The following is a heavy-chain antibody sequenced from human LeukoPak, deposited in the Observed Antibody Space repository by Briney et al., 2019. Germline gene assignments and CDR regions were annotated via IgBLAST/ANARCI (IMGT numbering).Heavy chain of an antibody. CDR1: GFNIGPYA. Sequence: GGSLRLSCAASGFNIGPYAMYWVRQGPGRCLEWVSVIKADGSGTFYSDSVRGRFTTSRDNSKNSLYLQMSSLTSDDTALYYCATWAFYHNLDVWGQGTTVAVSS. CDR2: IKADGSGT. V-gene: IGHV3-43*02. D-gene: IGHD2/OR15-2a*01. CDR3: ATWAFYHNLDV. J-gene: IGHJ6*02.